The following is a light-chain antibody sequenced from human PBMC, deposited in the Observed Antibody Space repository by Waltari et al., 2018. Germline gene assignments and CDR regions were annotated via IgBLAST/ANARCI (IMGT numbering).Light chain of an antibody. Sequence: DIQMTQSPSTLSASVGDRVTITCRASQSISDWLAWYQQKSGKAPKLLSYRASSLESGVPSRFSGSGSGTEFTLTISSLQPDDFATYYCQQYKSYPWTFGQGTKVEIK. V-gene: IGKV1-5*03. CDR2: RAS. CDR1: QSISDW. CDR3: QQYKSYPWT. J-gene: IGKJ1*01.